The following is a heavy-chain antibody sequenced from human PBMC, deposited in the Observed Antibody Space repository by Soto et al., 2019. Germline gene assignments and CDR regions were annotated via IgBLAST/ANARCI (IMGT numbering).Heavy chain of an antibody. D-gene: IGHD3-16*01. CDR3: ASGGRFGGPIGY. CDR2: ISAYNGNT. V-gene: IGHV1-18*01. Sequence: QVQLVQSGAEVKKPGASVKVSCKASGYTFTSYGISWVRQAPGQGLEWMGWISAYNGNTNYAQKLQGRVTMTTDTAAGAAELGLRSLRSDDTAGEYCASGGRFGGPIGYWGQGTLVTVSS. J-gene: IGHJ4*02. CDR1: GYTFTSYG.